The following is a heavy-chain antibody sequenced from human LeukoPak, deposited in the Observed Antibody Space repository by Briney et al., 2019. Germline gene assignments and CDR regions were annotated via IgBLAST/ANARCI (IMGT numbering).Heavy chain of an antibody. J-gene: IGHJ4*02. CDR2: IYSGGST. CDR1: GFTVSSNY. CDR3: ARDRGVLGDFWSGYYRYQYYFDY. V-gene: IGHV3-53*01. D-gene: IGHD3-3*01. Sequence: GGSLRLSCAASGFTVSSNYMSWVRQAPGKGLEWVSVIYSGGSTYYADSVKGRFTISRDNAKNSLYLQMNSLRAEDTAVYYCARDRGVLGDFWSGYYRYQYYFDYWGQGTLVTVSS.